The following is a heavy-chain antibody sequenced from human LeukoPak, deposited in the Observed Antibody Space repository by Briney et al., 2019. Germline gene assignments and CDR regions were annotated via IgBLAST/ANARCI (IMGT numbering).Heavy chain of an antibody. D-gene: IGHD2-2*01. Sequence: VASVKVSCKASGYTFTSYDINWVRQATGQGLEWMGWMNPNSGNTGYAQKFQGRVTMTRNTSISTAYMELSSLRSEDTAVYYCARADCSSTSCYDYFDYWGQGTLVTVSS. CDR3: ARADCSSTSCYDYFDY. J-gene: IGHJ4*02. CDR1: GYTFTSYD. CDR2: MNPNSGNT. V-gene: IGHV1-8*01.